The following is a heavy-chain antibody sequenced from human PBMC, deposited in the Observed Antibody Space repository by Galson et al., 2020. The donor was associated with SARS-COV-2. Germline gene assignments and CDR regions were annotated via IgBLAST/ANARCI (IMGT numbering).Heavy chain of an antibody. CDR3: ARVDPEGFSDY. V-gene: IGHV4-59*13. J-gene: IGHJ4*02. CDR2: IHYGGST. Sequence: SETLSPTCTVSGASIRNDYWSWIRQPPGKGLEWIGYIHYGGSTEYKPSLKSRVTMSVDTSKNQFSVNLNSLTAADTAVYYCARVDPEGFSDYWGQGTLVTVSS. CDR1: GASIRNDY. D-gene: IGHD3-9*01.